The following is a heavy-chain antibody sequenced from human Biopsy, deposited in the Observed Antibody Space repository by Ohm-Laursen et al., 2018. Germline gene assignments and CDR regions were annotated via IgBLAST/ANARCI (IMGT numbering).Heavy chain of an antibody. D-gene: IGHD5-12*01. V-gene: IGHV4-31*11. J-gene: IGHJ4*02. CDR3: ARLGSGDYFPTFFDF. CDR1: GGSISSGGSY. CDR2: IFYSANT. Sequence: TLSLTCAVSGGSISSGGSYWSWIRQRPGKGLEWIGYIFYSANTYYNPSLKSRVTISVGTSKNQFSLKLSSVTAADTAVYYCARLGSGDYFPTFFDFWGQGALVTVSS.